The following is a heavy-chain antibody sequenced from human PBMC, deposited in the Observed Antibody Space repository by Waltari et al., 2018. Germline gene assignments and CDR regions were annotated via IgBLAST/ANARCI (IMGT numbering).Heavy chain of an antibody. CDR3: ARTPGSGYYYYYMDV. CDR1: GYTFTGYY. D-gene: IGHD3-10*01. Sequence: QVQLVQSGAEVKKPGASVKVSCKASGYTFTGYYMHWVLQAPGKGLEWMGWINPNSGGTNYAQKFQGRVTMTRDTSISTAYMELSRLRSDDTAVYYCARTPGSGYYYYYMDVWGKGTTVTASS. CDR2: INPNSGGT. V-gene: IGHV1-2*02. J-gene: IGHJ6*03.